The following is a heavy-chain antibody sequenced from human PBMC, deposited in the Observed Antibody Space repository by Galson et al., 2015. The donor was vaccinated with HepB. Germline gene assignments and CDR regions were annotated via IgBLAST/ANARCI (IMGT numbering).Heavy chain of an antibody. D-gene: IGHD7-27*01. J-gene: IGHJ5*02. CDR2: IHDSGNT. V-gene: IGHV4-59*01. Sequence: SETLSLTCTVSGASISSFYWSWIRQPPGKGLEWIGSIHDSGNTHYNPSLKSRVSMSIDTSKNKFSLRLTSVTAVDTAVYYCARDFGWGSRRFDPWGQGTLVTVSS. CDR3: ARDFGWGSRRFDP. CDR1: GASISSFY.